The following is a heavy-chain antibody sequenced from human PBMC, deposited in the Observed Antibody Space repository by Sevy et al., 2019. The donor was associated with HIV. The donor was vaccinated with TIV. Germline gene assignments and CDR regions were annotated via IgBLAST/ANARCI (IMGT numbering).Heavy chain of an antibody. J-gene: IGHJ4*02. CDR2: ISNSGTSM. D-gene: IGHD4-17*01. CDR1: GFTFSSYE. Sequence: GGSLRLSCVASGFTFSSYEMNWVRQAPGKGLEWVSYISNSGTSMCYSDSVKGRFTISRDNARNSLYLQMNSLRAEDTALYYCARDLPPSATTVAHIDCWGQGTLVTVSS. V-gene: IGHV3-48*03. CDR3: ARDLPPSATTVAHIDC.